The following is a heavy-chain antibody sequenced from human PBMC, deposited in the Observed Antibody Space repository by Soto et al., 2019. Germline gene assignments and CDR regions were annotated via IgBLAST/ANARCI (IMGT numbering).Heavy chain of an antibody. CDR3: ARGGSLYWCFDL. Sequence: QVQLVQSGAEVKKPGASVKVSCKASGYTFTSYAMHWVRQAPGQRLEWMGWINAGNGNTKYSQNFQGRVTITSDTSASTAYMELSSLRSEDTAVYYCARGGSLYWCFDLWGRGSLVTVSS. V-gene: IGHV1-3*01. CDR2: INAGNGNT. CDR1: GYTFTSYA. J-gene: IGHJ2*01. D-gene: IGHD1-26*01.